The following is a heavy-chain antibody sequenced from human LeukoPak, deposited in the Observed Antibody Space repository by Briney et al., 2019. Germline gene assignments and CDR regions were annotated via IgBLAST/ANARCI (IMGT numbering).Heavy chain of an antibody. V-gene: IGHV1-8*03. CDR3: ARGGRVGYYDSSGYFFDY. CDR1: GYTFTIYD. J-gene: IGHJ4*02. CDR2: MNPNSGNT. Sequence: ASVKVSCKASGYTFTIYDINWVRQATGQGLEWMGWMNPNSGNTGYAQKFQGRVTITRNTSISTAYMELSSLRSEDTAVYYCARGGRVGYYDSSGYFFDYWGQGTLVTVSS. D-gene: IGHD3-22*01.